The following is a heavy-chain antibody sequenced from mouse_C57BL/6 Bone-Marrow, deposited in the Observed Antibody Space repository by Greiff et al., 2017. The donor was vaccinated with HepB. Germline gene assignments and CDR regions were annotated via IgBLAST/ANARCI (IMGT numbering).Heavy chain of an antibody. V-gene: IGHV10-1*01. CDR1: GFSFNTYA. J-gene: IGHJ1*03. D-gene: IGHD2-1*01. Sequence: EVQLVESGGGLVQPKGSLELSCAASGFSFNTYAMNWVRQAPGKGLEWVARIRSKSNNYATYYADSVKDRFTISRDDSESMLYLQMNNLKTEDTAMYYCVRDGKNWYFDVWGTGTTVTVSS. CDR2: IRSKSNNYAT. CDR3: VRDGKNWYFDV.